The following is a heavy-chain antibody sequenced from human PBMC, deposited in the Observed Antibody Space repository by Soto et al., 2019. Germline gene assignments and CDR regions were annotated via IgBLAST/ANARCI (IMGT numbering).Heavy chain of an antibody. Sequence: SGPTLVNPTETLTLTCTVSGFSLSNARMGVSWIRQPPGKALEWLAHIFSNDEKSYSTSLKSRLTISKDTSKSQVVLTMTNMDPVDTATYYCARISLVGATIWFDPWGQGTLVTAPQ. CDR2: IFSNDEK. V-gene: IGHV2-26*01. CDR1: GFSLSNARMG. D-gene: IGHD1-26*01. J-gene: IGHJ5*02. CDR3: ARISLVGATIWFDP.